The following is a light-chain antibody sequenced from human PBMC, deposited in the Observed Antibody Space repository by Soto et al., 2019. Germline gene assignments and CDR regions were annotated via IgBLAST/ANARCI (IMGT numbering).Light chain of an antibody. V-gene: IGKV4-1*01. J-gene: IGKJ2*01. CDR1: QSVLYSSNNKNY. Sequence: DIVMTQSPDSLAASLGERATINCRSSQSVLYSSNNKNYLAWYQQKPGHPPKLLIYWTSTRESGVPDRFSGSGSGTDLTLTISSLQAEDVAVYYCHQYYSLPYTFGQGTKLEIK. CDR3: HQYYSLPYT. CDR2: WTS.